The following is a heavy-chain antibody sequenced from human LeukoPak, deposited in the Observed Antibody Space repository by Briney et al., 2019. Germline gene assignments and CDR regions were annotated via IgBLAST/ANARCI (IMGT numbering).Heavy chain of an antibody. CDR1: GGTFSSYA. Sequence: WASVKVSCKASGGTFSSYAISWVRQAPGQGLEWMGGIIPIFGTANYAQKFQGRVTITADKSTSTAYMELSSLGSEDTAVYYCARGYSYGYYFDYWGQGTLVTVSS. CDR3: ARGYSYGYYFDY. D-gene: IGHD5-18*01. J-gene: IGHJ4*02. CDR2: IIPIFGTA. V-gene: IGHV1-69*06.